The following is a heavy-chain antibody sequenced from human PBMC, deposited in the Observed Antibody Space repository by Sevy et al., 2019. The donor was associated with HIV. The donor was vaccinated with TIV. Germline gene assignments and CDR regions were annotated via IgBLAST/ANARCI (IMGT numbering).Heavy chain of an antibody. Sequence: ASVKVSCKASGGTFSSYAINWVRQAPGQGLEWMGRIIPILGIADYAQKFQGRVTITEDKSTSTVYMELSSLRSEVTAVYYCARGYCSSTSCYLQPHDYYYGMDVWGQGTTVTVSS. CDR1: GGTFSSYA. V-gene: IGHV1-69*04. CDR3: ARGYCSSTSCYLQPHDYYYGMDV. J-gene: IGHJ6*02. D-gene: IGHD2-2*01. CDR2: IIPILGIA.